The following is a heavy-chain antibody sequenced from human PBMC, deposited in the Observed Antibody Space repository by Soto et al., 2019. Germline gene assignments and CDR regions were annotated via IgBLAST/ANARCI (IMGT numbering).Heavy chain of an antibody. D-gene: IGHD3-22*01. CDR1: GGSISSSTNY. CDR2: IYYTGST. J-gene: IGHJ3*02. V-gene: IGHV4-39*02. CDR3: ARDYDSSGYYRPDAFDI. Sequence: SETLSLTCTVSGGSISSSTNYWVWIRQPPGKGLEWIGSIYYTGSTYYNPSLKSRVTISVDTSKNQFSLKLSSVTAADTAVYYCARDYDSSGYYRPDAFDIWGQGTMVTVSS.